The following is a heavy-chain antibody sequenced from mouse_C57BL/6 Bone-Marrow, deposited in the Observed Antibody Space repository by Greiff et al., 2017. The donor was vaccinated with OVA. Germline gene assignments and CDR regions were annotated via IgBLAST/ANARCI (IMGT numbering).Heavy chain of an antibody. CDR3: AREDGNWFAY. J-gene: IGHJ3*01. Sequence: VQLQQSGAELARPGASVKMFCKASGYTFTSYTMHWVKQRPGQGLEWIGYINPSSGYTKFNQKFKDKATLTADKSSSTAYMQLSSLTSEDSAVYYCAREDGNWFAYWAKGLWSLSLQ. CDR1: GYTFTSYT. V-gene: IGHV1-4*01. D-gene: IGHD2-1*01. CDR2: INPSSGYT.